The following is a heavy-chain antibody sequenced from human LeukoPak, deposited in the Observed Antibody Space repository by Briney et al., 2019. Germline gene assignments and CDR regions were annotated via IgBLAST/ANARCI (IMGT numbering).Heavy chain of an antibody. V-gene: IGHV4-59*01. D-gene: IGHD3-22*01. J-gene: IGHJ5*02. CDR2: IYYTGAT. CDR1: GGSITNYY. Sequence: SEILSLTCTVSGGSITNYYWSWIRQPPGKGLEWLGYIYYTGATKYNPSLESRVTISVDTSKSQFSLQLSSVTAADTAVYYCTRDAEISGYTWYNWFDPWGQGILVTVSS. CDR3: TRDAEISGYTWYNWFDP.